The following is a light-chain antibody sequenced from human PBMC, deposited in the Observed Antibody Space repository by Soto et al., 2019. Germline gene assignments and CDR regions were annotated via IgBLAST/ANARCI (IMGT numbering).Light chain of an antibody. Sequence: EIVLTQSPGTLSLSPGERATLSCRASQSVSSTYFAWYQQAPGQAPRLLIYATSSRATGITDRFSGSGSGTDFTLTISRLEPEDFAVYYCQQYGSSVTFGQGTRLEIK. J-gene: IGKJ5*01. CDR1: QSVSSTY. CDR2: ATS. V-gene: IGKV3-20*01. CDR3: QQYGSSVT.